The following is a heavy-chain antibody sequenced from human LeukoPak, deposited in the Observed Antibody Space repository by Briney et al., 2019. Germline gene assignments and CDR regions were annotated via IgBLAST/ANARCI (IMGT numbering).Heavy chain of an antibody. V-gene: IGHV4-39*01. CDR2: IYYSGST. D-gene: IGHD6-13*01. CDR3: ARRARNRHSSSPGDLFDP. CDR1: GGSISRSSYY. Sequence: PSETLSLTCTVPGGSISRSSYYWWWIRQPPGKGLEWIGSIYYSGSTYYSPSLKSRVTISVDTSKNQFSLKLSSVTAADTAVYHCARRARNRHSSSPGDLFDPLVQGTLVTVSS. J-gene: IGHJ5*02.